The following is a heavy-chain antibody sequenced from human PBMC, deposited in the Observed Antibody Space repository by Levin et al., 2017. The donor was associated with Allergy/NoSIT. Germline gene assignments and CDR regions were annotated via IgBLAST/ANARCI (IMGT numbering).Heavy chain of an antibody. V-gene: IGHV3-13*04. CDR1: GFTFSSYD. D-gene: IGHD2-21*02. Sequence: GESLKISCAASGFTFSSYDMHWVRQATGKGLEWVSAIDTAGDTFYPGSVKGRFTISKESAKNSLYLQMNSLRAGDTAVYYCARVGGTVTAPWYFDLWGRGTLVTVSS. J-gene: IGHJ2*01. CDR3: ARVGGTVTAPWYFDL. CDR2: IDTAGDT.